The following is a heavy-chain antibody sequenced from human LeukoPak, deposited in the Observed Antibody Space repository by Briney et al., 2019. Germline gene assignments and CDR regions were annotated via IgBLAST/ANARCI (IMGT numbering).Heavy chain of an antibody. CDR3: TRDTGTTGEVKFDP. J-gene: IGHJ5*02. Sequence: SETLSLTCTVSGGSIRNYYWSWIRQPPGKGLEWIGYIYYSGSTNYNPSLKSRVTISVDTSKNQFSLELSSVTAADTAVYYCTRDTGTTGEVKFDPWGQGTLVTVSS. CDR2: IYYSGST. V-gene: IGHV4-59*12. CDR1: GGSIRNYY. D-gene: IGHD4-17*01.